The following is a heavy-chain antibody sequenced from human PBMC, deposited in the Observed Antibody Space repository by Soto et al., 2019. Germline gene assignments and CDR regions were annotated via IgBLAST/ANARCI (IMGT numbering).Heavy chain of an antibody. V-gene: IGHV3-23*01. CDR3: AKWPSYYYGSSGSYYFDY. D-gene: IGHD3-22*01. CDR2: ISGSGGST. J-gene: IGHJ4*02. CDR1: GFTFSSYA. Sequence: EVQLLESGGGLVQPGGSLRLSCAASGFTFSSYAMSWVRQAPGKGLEWVSAISGSGGSTYYADSVKGRFTISRDNSKNTLYLQMNSLRAEDTAVYYCAKWPSYYYGSSGSYYFDYWGQGTLVTVSS.